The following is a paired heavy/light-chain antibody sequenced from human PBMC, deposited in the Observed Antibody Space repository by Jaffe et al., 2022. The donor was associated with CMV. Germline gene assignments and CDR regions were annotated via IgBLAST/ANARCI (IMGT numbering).Heavy chain of an antibody. J-gene: IGHJ3*01. CDR1: GFTFSYFG. Sequence: QVHLVEAGGGVVQPGNSLRLSCAASGFTFSYFGVHWVRQAPGKGLEWVAGIWYDGTNKFYADSVRGRFTVSRDNPTNSLYLQMDSLRAEDTALYYCTRDSRRYQNSPQDGFDVWGQGTLVTVSS. V-gene: IGHV3-33*01. D-gene: IGHD3-9*01. CDR3: TRDSRRYQNSPQDGFDV. CDR2: IWYDGTNK.
Light chain of an antibody. J-gene: IGLJ3*02. V-gene: IGLV2-14*03. CDR1: NSDIGRYDY. CDR3: SSYTFSSTQL. CDR2: DVN. Sequence: QSALTQPASVSGSPGQSITISCSGSNSDIGRYDYVSWYQQHPGQAPKLIIYDVNNRPSGISDRFSGSKSGNTASLNISGLQAEDEGDYYCSSYTFSSTQLFGGGTKLTVL.